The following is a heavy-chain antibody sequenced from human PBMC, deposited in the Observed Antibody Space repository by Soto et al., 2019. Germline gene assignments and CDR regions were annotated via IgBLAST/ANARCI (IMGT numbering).Heavy chain of an antibody. CDR3: ASPGVVAGWRDY. Sequence: VQLVESGGGLVQPGGSLRLSCAASGFTFSGFWMHWVRQAPGKGLVWVSRINSDGSITNYADSVKGRFTISRDNGKNTLYLQLDSVRVEDSSVYYCASPGVVAGWRDYWGQGTLVTVPS. V-gene: IGHV3-74*01. J-gene: IGHJ4*02. CDR2: INSDGSIT. CDR1: GFTFSGFW. D-gene: IGHD2-2*01.